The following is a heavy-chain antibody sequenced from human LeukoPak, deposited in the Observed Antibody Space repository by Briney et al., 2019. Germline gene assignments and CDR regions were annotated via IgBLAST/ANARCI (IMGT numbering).Heavy chain of an antibody. D-gene: IGHD3-22*01. CDR2: IYTSGST. V-gene: IGHV4-61*02. CDR1: GGSISSGSYY. Sequence: SETLSLTCTVSGGSISSGSYYWSWIRQPAGKGLEWIGRIYTSGSTNYNPSLKSRVTISVDTSKNQFSLKLSSVTAADTAMYYCARAQYYYDSSGRNWFDPWGQGTLVTVSS. J-gene: IGHJ5*02. CDR3: ARAQYYYDSSGRNWFDP.